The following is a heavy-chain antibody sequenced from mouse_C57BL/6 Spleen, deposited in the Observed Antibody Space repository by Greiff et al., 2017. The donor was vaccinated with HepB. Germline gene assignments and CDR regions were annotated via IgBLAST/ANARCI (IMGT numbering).Heavy chain of an antibody. CDR1: GFNIKDDY. CDR3: TTGVRRGSSYGV. J-gene: IGHJ1*03. D-gene: IGHD1-1*01. Sequence: VHVKQSGAELVRPGASVKLSCTASGFNIKDDYMHWVKQRPEQGLEWIGWIDPENGDTEYASKFQGKATITADTSSNTAYLQLSSLTSEDTAVYYCTTGVRRGSSYGVWGTGTTVTVSS. CDR2: IDPENGDT. V-gene: IGHV14-4*01.